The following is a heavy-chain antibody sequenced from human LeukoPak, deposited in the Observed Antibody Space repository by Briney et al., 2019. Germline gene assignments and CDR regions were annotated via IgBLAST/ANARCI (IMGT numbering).Heavy chain of an antibody. J-gene: IGHJ4*02. V-gene: IGHV3-66*01. CDR1: GFTVSSNY. D-gene: IGHD1-26*01. CDR3: AKAHSGSYESPLDY. Sequence: GGSLRLSCAASGFTVSSNYMSWVRQAPGKGLEWVSVNSGGSTYYADSVKGRFTISRDNAKNTLYLQMNSLRAEDTAVYYCAKAHSGSYESPLDYWGQGTLVTVSS. CDR2: NSGGST.